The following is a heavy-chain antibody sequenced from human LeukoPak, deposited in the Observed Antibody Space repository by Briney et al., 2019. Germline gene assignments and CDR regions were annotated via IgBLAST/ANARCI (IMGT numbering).Heavy chain of an antibody. CDR1: GYSFTSYW. D-gene: IGHD2-15*01. CDR2: IYPGDSDT. V-gene: IGHV5-51*01. CDR3: ARGLSGGSSYYYYYYMDV. Sequence: GESLKISCKGSGYSFTSYWIGWVRQMPGKGLEWMGIIYPGDSDTRYSPSFQGQVTISADQSISTAYLQWSSLKASDTAMYYCARGLSGGSSYYYYYYMDVWGKGTTVTVSS. J-gene: IGHJ6*03.